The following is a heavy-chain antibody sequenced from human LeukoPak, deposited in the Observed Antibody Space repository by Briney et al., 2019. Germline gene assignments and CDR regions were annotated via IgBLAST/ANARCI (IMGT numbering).Heavy chain of an antibody. CDR3: ARDTGYSGYDAIPFDY. J-gene: IGHJ4*02. CDR1: GFTFSSYG. V-gene: IGHV3-30*02. CDR2: IRYDGSNK. D-gene: IGHD5-12*01. Sequence: GGSLRLSCAASGFTFSSYGMHWVRQAPGKGLEWVAFIRYDGSNKYYADSVKGRFTISRDNAKNSLYLQMNSLRAEDTALYFCARDTGYSGYDAIPFDYWGQGTLVTVSS.